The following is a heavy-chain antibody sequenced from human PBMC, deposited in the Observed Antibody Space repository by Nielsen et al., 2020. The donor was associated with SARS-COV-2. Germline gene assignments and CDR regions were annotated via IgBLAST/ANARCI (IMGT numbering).Heavy chain of an antibody. CDR1: AFTFSTYW. CDR2: IRYDGSNK. CDR3: AKVPRDVASGGMDV. J-gene: IGHJ6*02. Sequence: GESLKISCAASAFTFSTYWMHWVRQAPGKGLEWVAFIRYDGSNKYYADSVKGRFTISRDNSKNTLYLQMNSLRAEDTAVYYCAKVPRDVASGGMDVWGQGTTVTVSS. V-gene: IGHV3-30*02. D-gene: IGHD3-3*01.